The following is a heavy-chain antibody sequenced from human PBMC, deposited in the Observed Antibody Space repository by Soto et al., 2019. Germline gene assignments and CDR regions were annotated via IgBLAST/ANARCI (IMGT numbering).Heavy chain of an antibody. V-gene: IGHV5-10-1*01. D-gene: IGHD3-10*01. J-gene: IGHJ6*02. CDR2: SDPRDSQS. CDR3: ARHGLGSGRPGYYAMDV. Sequence: GESLKISCKGSGYSFTSYWIIWVRQMPGKGPEGVGRSDPRDSQSDHRPSLHGHATISVDKSISTAYLQWSSLKASDTAMYYCARHGLGSGRPGYYAMDVWGQGTTVTVSS. CDR1: GYSFTSYW.